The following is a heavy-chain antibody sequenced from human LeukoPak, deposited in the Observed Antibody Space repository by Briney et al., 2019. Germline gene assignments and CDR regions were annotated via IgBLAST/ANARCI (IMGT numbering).Heavy chain of an antibody. Sequence: PSETLSLTCAVYGGSSSGYYWSWIRQPPGKGLEWIGEINHSGSTNYNPSLKSRVTISVDTSKNQFSLKLSSVTAADTAVYYCARGNDSSGYYTGLAFDIWGQGTMVTVSS. J-gene: IGHJ3*02. CDR3: ARGNDSSGYYTGLAFDI. CDR2: INHSGST. D-gene: IGHD3-22*01. CDR1: GGSSSGYY. V-gene: IGHV4-34*01.